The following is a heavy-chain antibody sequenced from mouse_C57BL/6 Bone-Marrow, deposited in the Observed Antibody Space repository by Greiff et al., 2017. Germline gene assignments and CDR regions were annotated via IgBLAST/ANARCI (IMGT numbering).Heavy chain of an antibody. CDR3: AKRDYYGRAYFCY. J-gene: IGHJ2*01. CDR1: GFTFSSYG. D-gene: IGHD1-1*01. V-gene: IGHV5-6*02. Sequence: EVMLVESGGDLVKPGGSLKLSCAASGFTFSSYGMSWVRQTPDKRLEWVATISSGGSYTYYPDSVKGRFTISRDNAKNTLYLQMSSLKSEDTAMYYCAKRDYYGRAYFCYWGQGSTLTGYS. CDR2: ISSGGSYT.